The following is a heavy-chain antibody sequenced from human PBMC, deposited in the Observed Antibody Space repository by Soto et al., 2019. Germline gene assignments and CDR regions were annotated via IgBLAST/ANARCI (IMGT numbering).Heavy chain of an antibody. CDR3: AREGYYYGSGSYSPPRYYGMDV. J-gene: IGHJ6*02. Sequence: QIQLVQSGAEVKKAGASVKVSCKASGYTFTNYGISWVRQALGQGLEWMGWISAYNDNTNYAQKCQGGVTLTTDTSTRTAYMELRSLTSDDTAVYYCAREGYYYGSGSYSPPRYYGMDVWGQGTTVTVFS. CDR2: ISAYNDNT. D-gene: IGHD3-10*01. V-gene: IGHV1-18*01. CDR1: GYTFTNYG.